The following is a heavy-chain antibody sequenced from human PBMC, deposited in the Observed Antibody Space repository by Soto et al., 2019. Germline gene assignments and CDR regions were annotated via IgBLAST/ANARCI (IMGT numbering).Heavy chain of an antibody. J-gene: IGHJ4*02. D-gene: IGHD4-17*01. Sequence: SETLSLTCTVSGGSISSYYWSWIRQPPGKGLEWIGYIYYSGSTNYNPSLKSRVTISVDTSKNQFSLKLSSVTAADTAVYYCATHDYGDYSLDYWGQGTLVTVSS. CDR1: GGSISSYY. V-gene: IGHV4-59*01. CDR2: IYYSGST. CDR3: ATHDYGDYSLDY.